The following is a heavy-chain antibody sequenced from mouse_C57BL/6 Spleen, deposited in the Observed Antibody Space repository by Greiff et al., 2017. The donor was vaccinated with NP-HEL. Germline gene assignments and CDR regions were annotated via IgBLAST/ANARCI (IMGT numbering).Heavy chain of an antibody. CDR1: GYAFSSSW. D-gene: IGHD3-2*02. J-gene: IGHJ3*01. CDR2: IYPGDGDT. V-gene: IGHV1-82*01. CDR3: AFDSSGYGFAY. Sequence: QVQLKESGPELVKPGASVKISCKASGYAFSSSWMNWVKQRPGKGLEWIGRIYPGDGDTNYNGKFKGKATLTADKSSSTAYMQLSSLTSEDSAVYFCAFDSSGYGFAYWGQGTLVTVSA.